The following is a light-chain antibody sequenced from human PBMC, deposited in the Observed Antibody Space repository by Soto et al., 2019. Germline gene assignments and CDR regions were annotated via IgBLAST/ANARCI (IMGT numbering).Light chain of an antibody. Sequence: QSALTQPASVSGSPGQSITISCTGTSSDIGSYNDVSWYQQHPGQAPKLMIYEVNIRPSGVSNRFSGSKSGNTASLTISGLQAEDEADYYCSAFTTSSTLVVFGGGTKLTVL. V-gene: IGLV2-14*01. CDR3: SAFTTSSTLVV. J-gene: IGLJ2*01. CDR1: SSDIGSYND. CDR2: EVN.